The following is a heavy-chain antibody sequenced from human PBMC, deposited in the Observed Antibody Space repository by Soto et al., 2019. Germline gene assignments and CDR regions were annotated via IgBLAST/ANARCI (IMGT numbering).Heavy chain of an antibody. Sequence: EVQLVESGGGLVKPGGSLRLSCAASGFTFSSYSMNWVRQAPGKGLEWVSSISSSSSYIYYADSVKGRFTISRDNAKNSLYSQMNSLRADDTAVYYCARDRVDTPMEGDYYYYMDVWGKGTTITVSS. D-gene: IGHD5-18*01. CDR2: ISSSSSYI. CDR1: GFTFSSYS. J-gene: IGHJ6*03. V-gene: IGHV3-21*01. CDR3: ARDRVDTPMEGDYYYYMDV.